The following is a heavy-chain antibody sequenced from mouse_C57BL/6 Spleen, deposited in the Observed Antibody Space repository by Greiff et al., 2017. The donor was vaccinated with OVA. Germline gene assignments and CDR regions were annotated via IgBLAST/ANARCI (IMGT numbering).Heavy chain of an antibody. CDR3: ARYGGRYFDY. CDR1: GYTFTSYW. V-gene: IGHV1-50*01. J-gene: IGHJ2*01. CDR2: IDPSVSYT. D-gene: IGHD1-1*01. Sequence: VQLQQPGAELVKPGASVKLSCKASGYTFTSYWMQWVKQRPGQGLEWIGEIDPSVSYTNYNQKFKGKATLTVDTSSSTAYMQLSSLTSEDSAVYYCARYGGRYFDYWGQGTTLTVSS.